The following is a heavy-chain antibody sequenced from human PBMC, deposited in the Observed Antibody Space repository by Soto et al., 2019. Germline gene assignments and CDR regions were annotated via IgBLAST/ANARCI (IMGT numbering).Heavy chain of an antibody. V-gene: IGHV1-18*04. CDR3: ARGFLRGSGYFDWSYYYGMDV. J-gene: IGHJ6*02. CDR2: ISAYNGNT. D-gene: IGHD3-9*01. CDR1: GYTFTSYG. Sequence: ASVKVSCKASGYTFTSYGISWVRQAPGQGLEWMGWISAYNGNTNYAQKLQGRVTMTTDTSTSTAYMELRSLRSDDTAVYYCARGFLRGSGYFDWSYYYGMDVWGQGTTVTVSS.